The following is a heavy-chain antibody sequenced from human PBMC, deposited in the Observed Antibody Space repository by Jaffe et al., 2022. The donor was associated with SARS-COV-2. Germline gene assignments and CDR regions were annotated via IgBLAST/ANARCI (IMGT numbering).Heavy chain of an antibody. CDR3: ARDYGYCSSGRCYTPGY. Sequence: EVQLVESGGGLVQSGRSLRLSCSASGFIFRNYNMNWLRQAPGKGLEWISYIHSSGNTIYYADSVKGRFTISRDDSKNSLFLQMDSLRAEDTAVYYCARDYGYCSSGRCYTPGYWGQGTLVTVSS. J-gene: IGHJ4*02. D-gene: IGHD2-2*03. CDR1: GFIFRNYN. V-gene: IGHV3-48*03. CDR2: IHSSGNTI.